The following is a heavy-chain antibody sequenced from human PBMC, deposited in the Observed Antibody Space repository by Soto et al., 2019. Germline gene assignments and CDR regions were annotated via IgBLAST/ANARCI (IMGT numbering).Heavy chain of an antibody. CDR3: AEIAAGVPQRNYFDY. Sequence: GGSLSLSCAASGFTFISYAMSWVRQAPGKGLEWVSAISGSGGSTYYADSVKGRFTISRDNSKNTLYLQMNSLRAEDTAVYYCAEIAAGVPQRNYFDYWGQGTLVTVSS. CDR2: ISGSGGST. CDR1: GFTFISYA. J-gene: IGHJ4*02. D-gene: IGHD6-13*01. V-gene: IGHV3-23*01.